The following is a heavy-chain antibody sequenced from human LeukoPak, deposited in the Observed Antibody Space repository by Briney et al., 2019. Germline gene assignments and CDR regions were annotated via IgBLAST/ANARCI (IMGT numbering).Heavy chain of an antibody. CDR3: ARDHGGGYYYMDV. V-gene: IGHV3-53*01. Sequence: GGSLRLSCAASGFTVSSNYMTWVRQAPGKGLEWIYISSSGGSTYYADSVKGRFTISRDNAKNSLYLQMNSLRAEDTAVYYCARDHGGGYYYMDVWGKGTTVTVSS. CDR2: SSSGGST. CDR1: GFTVSSNY. D-gene: IGHD2-15*01. J-gene: IGHJ6*03.